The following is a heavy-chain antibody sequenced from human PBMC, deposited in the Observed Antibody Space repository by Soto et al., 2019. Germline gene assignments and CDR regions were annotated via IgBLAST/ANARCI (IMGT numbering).Heavy chain of an antibody. Sequence: PGESLKISCKGSGYRFTNYWIGWVRQMPGKGLEWMGTIDPGDSDTRYSPSFQGQVTISVDKSISTAYLQWSSLKASDTAMYYCAARVGSSPLYYYGVDVWGQGTTVTVSS. D-gene: IGHD3-10*01. CDR1: GYRFTNYW. V-gene: IGHV5-51*01. CDR2: IDPGDSDT. CDR3: AARVGSSPLYYYGVDV. J-gene: IGHJ6*02.